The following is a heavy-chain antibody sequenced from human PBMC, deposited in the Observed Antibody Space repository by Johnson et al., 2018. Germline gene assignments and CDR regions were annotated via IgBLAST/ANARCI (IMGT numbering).Heavy chain of an antibody. V-gene: IGHV5-51*01. J-gene: IGHJ3*01. Sequence: VQLVQSGADVSKPGESLKISCEAYGYEFRDYWIGWVRQMPGKGLEWMGVIYPDDSDTTYSPSFQGHVTISADRSVSTVFLQWNSRKASDSAMYYRVGRGPPYDRRSCGAFGVWGQGTMVNVSA. CDR1: GYEFRDYW. D-gene: IGHD3-22*01. CDR3: VGRGPPYDRRSCGAFGV. CDR2: IYPDDSDT.